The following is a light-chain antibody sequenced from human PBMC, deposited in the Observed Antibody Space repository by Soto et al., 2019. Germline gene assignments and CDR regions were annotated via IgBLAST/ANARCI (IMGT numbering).Light chain of an antibody. V-gene: IGKV4-1*01. CDR1: QSGLSSSNNKNY. CDR3: QQYFSTPIS. Sequence: DVVMSQSPDSRAVSLGERATINCKSSQSGLSSSNNKNYLAWHQQKPGQHPKLLIDWASTRVCGRPERFSGTGSGRHFHLTQRSLQAEDVAVYSCQQYFSTPISFGGGRKVDTK. J-gene: IGKJ4*01. CDR2: WAS.